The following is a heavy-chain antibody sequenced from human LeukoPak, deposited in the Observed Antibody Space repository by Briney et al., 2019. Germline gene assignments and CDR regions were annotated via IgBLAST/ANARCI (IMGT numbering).Heavy chain of an antibody. J-gene: IGHJ4*02. CDR1: GFTFSHYT. CDR3: ARRAGYGGNSPLDY. CDR2: IISSGGST. V-gene: IGHV3-23*01. D-gene: IGHD4-23*01. Sequence: GGSLRLSCAASGFTFSHYTMSWVRQAPGKGLEWVSVIISSGGSTYYADSVKGRFTISRDNSKNTLYLQMNSLRAEDTAVYYCARRAGYGGNSPLDYWGQGTLVTVSS.